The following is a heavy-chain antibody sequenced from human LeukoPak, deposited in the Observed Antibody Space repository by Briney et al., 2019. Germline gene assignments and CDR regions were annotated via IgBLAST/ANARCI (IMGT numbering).Heavy chain of an antibody. CDR3: ARAANYDILTGYYLDY. V-gene: IGHV3-21*01. CDR2: ISSSSSYI. Sequence: GGSLRLSCAASGFTFSSYSMNWVRQAPGKGLEWVSSISSSSSYIYYADSVNGRFTISRDNAKNSLYLQMNSLRAEDTAVYYCARAANYDILTGYYLDYWGQGTLVTVSS. D-gene: IGHD3-9*01. J-gene: IGHJ4*02. CDR1: GFTFSSYS.